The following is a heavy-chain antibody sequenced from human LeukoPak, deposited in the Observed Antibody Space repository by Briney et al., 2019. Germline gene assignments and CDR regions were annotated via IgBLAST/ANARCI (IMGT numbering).Heavy chain of an antibody. V-gene: IGHV4-59*01. J-gene: IGHJ5*02. Sequence: SETLSLTCTVSGGSISSYYWSWIRQPPGKGLEWIGYIYYSGSTNYNPSLKSRVTISVDTSKNQFSLKLSSVTAADTAMYYCARVLEPTSATMVRGVINWFDPWGQGTLVTVSS. CDR1: GGSISSYY. CDR3: ARVLEPTSATMVRGVINWFDP. CDR2: IYYSGST. D-gene: IGHD3-10*01.